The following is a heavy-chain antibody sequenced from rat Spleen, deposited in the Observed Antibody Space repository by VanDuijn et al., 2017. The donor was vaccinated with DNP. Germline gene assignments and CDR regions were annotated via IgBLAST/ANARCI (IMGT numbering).Heavy chain of an antibody. V-gene: IGHV5S13*01. D-gene: IGHD1-3*01. J-gene: IGHJ1*01. CDR2: ITTGGGHT. CDR3: ARHGRVTTVATYWYFDF. Sequence: EVQLVESGGGLVQPGGSLRLSCAASGFTFSNFDMGWVRQVPSKGLEWVASITTGGGHTYYRDSVKGRFTISRDNAKNTQYLRMDSLRSEDTATYYCARHGRVTTVATYWYFDFWGPGTMVTVSS. CDR1: GFTFSNFD.